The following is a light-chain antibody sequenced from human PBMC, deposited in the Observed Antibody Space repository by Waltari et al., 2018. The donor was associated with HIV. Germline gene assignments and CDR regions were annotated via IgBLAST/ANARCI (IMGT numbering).Light chain of an antibody. CDR2: EIT. Sequence: QSALTQPPSASGFPGQSVPISCTGTSSDVGSSTYVAWYQQYPGKAPKLLIYEITKRPSGVPDRFSGSKSGNTASLTVSGLQAEDEADYYCSSSAGGDTLVFGGGTKLTVL. V-gene: IGLV2-8*01. CDR3: SSSAGGDTLV. CDR1: SSDVGSSTY. J-gene: IGLJ3*02.